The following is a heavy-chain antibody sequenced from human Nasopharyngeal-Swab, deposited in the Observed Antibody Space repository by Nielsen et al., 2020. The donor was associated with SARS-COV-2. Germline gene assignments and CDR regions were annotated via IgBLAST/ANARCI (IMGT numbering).Heavy chain of an antibody. D-gene: IGHD2-21*01. V-gene: IGHV3-23*01. Sequence: GESLKISCEASGFTFRDHAMTWVRQAPGKGLEWVSTISGSGNTHYADSVKGRSTISRDNSKNTLYLQMNSLRVEDTAVYYCAKAPYLRGLDVWGQGTTVTVSS. CDR1: GFTFRDHA. J-gene: IGHJ6*02. CDR2: ISGSGNT. CDR3: AKAPYLRGLDV.